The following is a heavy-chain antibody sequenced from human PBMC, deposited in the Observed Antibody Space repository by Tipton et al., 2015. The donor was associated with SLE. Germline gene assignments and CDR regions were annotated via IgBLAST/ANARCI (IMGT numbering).Heavy chain of an antibody. CDR1: GEALGGSY. CDR3: ARLGGDYSVDS. J-gene: IGHJ4*02. Sequence: GEALGGSYWSWIRQSPGKGLEWIGYISYSGSTNYNPSLRSRVTISIDTSKNQLSLELSSVIAGDTAVYYCARLGGDYSVDSWGQGTLVTVSS. D-gene: IGHD2-21*02. V-gene: IGHV4-59*08. CDR2: ISYSGST.